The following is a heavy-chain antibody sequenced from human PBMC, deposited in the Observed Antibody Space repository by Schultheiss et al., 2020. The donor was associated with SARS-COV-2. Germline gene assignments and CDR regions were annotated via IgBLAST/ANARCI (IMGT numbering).Heavy chain of an antibody. J-gene: IGHJ5*02. D-gene: IGHD1-26*01. V-gene: IGHV1-24*01. CDR3: ATGGGIGATKAWFDP. CDR1: GYTFTSYY. CDR2: FDPEDGET. Sequence: ASVKVSCKASGYTFTSYYMHWVRQAPGQGLEWMGGFDPEDGETIYAQKFQGRVTMTEDTSTDTAYMELSSLRSEDTAVYYCATGGGIGATKAWFDPWGQGTLVTVSS.